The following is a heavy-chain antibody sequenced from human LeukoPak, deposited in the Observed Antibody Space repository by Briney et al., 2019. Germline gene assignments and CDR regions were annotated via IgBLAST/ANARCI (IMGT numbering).Heavy chain of an antibody. CDR1: GFTFSDYY. J-gene: IGHJ4*02. Sequence: PGGSLRLSCAASGFTFSDYYMSWIRQAPGKGLEWVSYISSSGSTIYYADSVKGRFTISRDNAKNSLYLQMNSLRAEDTAVYYCARDRYYYDSSGYGPIFDYWGQGTLVTVSS. V-gene: IGHV3-11*04. CDR3: ARDRYYYDSSGYGPIFDY. D-gene: IGHD3-22*01. CDR2: ISSSGSTI.